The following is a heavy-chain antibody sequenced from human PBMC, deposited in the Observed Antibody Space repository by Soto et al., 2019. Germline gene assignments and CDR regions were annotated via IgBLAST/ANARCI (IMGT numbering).Heavy chain of an antibody. D-gene: IGHD3-3*01. Sequence: SETLSLTCTVSGGSISSGGYYWSWIRQHPGKGLEWIGYIYYSGSTYYNPSLKSRVTISVDTSKNQFSLKLSSVTAADTAVYYCARDRKGYYTAGLVWVDSHYFDYWGQGTLVTVSS. CDR1: GGSISSGGYY. J-gene: IGHJ4*02. CDR3: ARDRKGYYTAGLVWVDSHYFDY. CDR2: IYYSGST. V-gene: IGHV4-31*03.